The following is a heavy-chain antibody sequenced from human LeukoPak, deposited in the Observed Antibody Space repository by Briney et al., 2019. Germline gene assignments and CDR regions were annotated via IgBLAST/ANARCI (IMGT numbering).Heavy chain of an antibody. Sequence: GGSLRLSCAASGFTFSSYAMSWVRQAPGEGLEWVSAISGSGGSTYYADSVKGRFTISRDNSKNTLYLQMNSLRAEDTAVYYCAKAFHYCSSTSCYFDYWGQGTLVTVSS. CDR1: GFTFSSYA. V-gene: IGHV3-23*01. CDR2: ISGSGGST. J-gene: IGHJ4*02. CDR3: AKAFHYCSSTSCYFDY. D-gene: IGHD2-2*01.